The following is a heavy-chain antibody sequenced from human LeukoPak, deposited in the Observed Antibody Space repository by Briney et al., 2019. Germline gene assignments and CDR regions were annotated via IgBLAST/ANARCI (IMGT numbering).Heavy chain of an antibody. J-gene: IGHJ6*04. CDR2: ISSSGSSI. CDR1: GFTFSDHY. V-gene: IGHV3-11*04. D-gene: IGHD3-10*02. CDR3: AELGITMIGGV. Sequence: GGSLRLSCAASGFTFSDHYMIWIRQAPGKGLEWVSYISSSGSSIYYADSVKGRFTISRDNAKNSLYLQVNSLRAEDTAVYYCAELGITMIGGVWGKGTTVTISS.